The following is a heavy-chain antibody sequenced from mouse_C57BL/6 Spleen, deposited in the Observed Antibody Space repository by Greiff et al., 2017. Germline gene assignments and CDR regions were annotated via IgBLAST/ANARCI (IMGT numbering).Heavy chain of an antibody. CDR1: GYTFTSYW. CDR3: ARGGYYYAMDY. V-gene: IGHV1-52*01. J-gene: IGHJ4*01. CDR2: IDPSDSET. Sequence: VQLQQPGAELVRPGSSVKLSCKASGYTFTSYWMHWVKQRPIHGLEWIGNIDPSDSETHYNQKFKDKATLTVDKSSSTAYMQLSSLTSEDSAVYYCARGGYYYAMDYWGQGTSVTVSS.